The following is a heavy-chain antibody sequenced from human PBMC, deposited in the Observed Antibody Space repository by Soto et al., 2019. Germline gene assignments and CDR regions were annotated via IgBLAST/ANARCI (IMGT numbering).Heavy chain of an antibody. CDR2: MNPNSGNT. J-gene: IGHJ4*02. V-gene: IGHV1-8*01. CDR1: GYTFTSYD. CDR3: SFSSGYQYYFDY. Sequence: QVQLVQSVAEVKKPGASVKVSCKASGYTFTSYDINWVRQATGQGLEWMGWMNPNSGNTGYAQKFQGRVAMTRNTSISTAYMELSSLRSEDTAVYYCSFSSGYQYYFDYWGQGTLVTVSS. D-gene: IGHD3-22*01.